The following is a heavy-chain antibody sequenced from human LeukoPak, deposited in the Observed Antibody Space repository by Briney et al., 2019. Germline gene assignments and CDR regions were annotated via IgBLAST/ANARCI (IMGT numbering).Heavy chain of an antibody. V-gene: IGHV1-18*01. CDR2: ISAYNGNT. Sequence: ASVKVSCKASGYTFTSYGISWVRQAPGQGLEWMGWISAYNGNTNYAQKFQGRVTITADESTSTAYMELSSLRSEDTAVYYCARAVQLWSGGFYYFDYWGQGTLVTVSS. J-gene: IGHJ4*02. D-gene: IGHD5-18*01. CDR3: ARAVQLWSGGFYYFDY. CDR1: GYTFTSYG.